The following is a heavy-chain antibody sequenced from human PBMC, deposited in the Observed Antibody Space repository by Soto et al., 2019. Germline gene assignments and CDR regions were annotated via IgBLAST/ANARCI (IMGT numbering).Heavy chain of an antibody. Sequence: SETLSLTCTVSGGSISSYYWSWIRQPPGKGLEWIGYIYYSGSTNYNPSLKSRVTISVDTSKNQFSLKLSSVTAADTAVYYCARLGYTIFGVVIPWGGYYYMDVWGKGTTVTVSS. V-gene: IGHV4-59*08. J-gene: IGHJ6*03. CDR3: ARLGYTIFGVVIPWGGYYYMDV. CDR1: GGSISSYY. D-gene: IGHD3-3*01. CDR2: IYYSGST.